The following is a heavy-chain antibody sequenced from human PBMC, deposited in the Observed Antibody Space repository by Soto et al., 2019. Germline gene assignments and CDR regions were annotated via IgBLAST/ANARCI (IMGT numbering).Heavy chain of an antibody. J-gene: IGHJ5*02. D-gene: IGHD2-21*02. CDR1: GFTFSSYT. Sequence: EVQLLESGGGLVQPGGSLRLSCAASGFTFSSYTMSLVRQAPGKGLEWVSGISATGGSTYYADSVKGRFTFSRDNSKNPLYLQMNSLRAEDTAVYYCAKGFIRDCGGDCTVDTWGQGTLVTVSS. V-gene: IGHV3-23*01. CDR3: AKGFIRDCGGDCTVDT. CDR2: ISATGGST.